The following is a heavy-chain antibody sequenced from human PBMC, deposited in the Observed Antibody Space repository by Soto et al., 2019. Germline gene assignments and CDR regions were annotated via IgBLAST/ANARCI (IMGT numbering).Heavy chain of an antibody. J-gene: IGHJ6*02. CDR2: IKQDGSEK. V-gene: IGHV3-7*01. CDR1: GFTFSSYW. CDR3: APPYYGSGRNYYYGMDV. Sequence: EVQLVESGGGLVQPGGSLRLSCAASGFTFSSYWMSWVRQAPGKGLEWVANIKQDGSEKYYVDSVKGRFTISRDNAKNSLYLQMNSLRAEDTAVYYCAPPYYGSGRNYYYGMDVWGQGTTVTVSS. D-gene: IGHD3-10*01.